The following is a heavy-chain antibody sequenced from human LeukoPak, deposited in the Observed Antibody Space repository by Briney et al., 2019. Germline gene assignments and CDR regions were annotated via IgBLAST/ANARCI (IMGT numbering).Heavy chain of an antibody. CDR1: GFTVSSNY. D-gene: IGHD3-10*01. Sequence: PGGSLRLSCAASGFTVSSNYMSWVRQAPGKGLEWVSAISGSGGSTYYADSVKGRFTISRDNSKNTLYLQMNSLRAEDTAVYYCAKPPSYYYGSGSNYFDYWGQGTLVTVSS. CDR3: AKPPSYYYGSGSNYFDY. J-gene: IGHJ4*02. V-gene: IGHV3-23*01. CDR2: ISGSGGST.